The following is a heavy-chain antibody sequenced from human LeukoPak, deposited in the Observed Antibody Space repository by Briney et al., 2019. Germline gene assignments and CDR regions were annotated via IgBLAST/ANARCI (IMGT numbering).Heavy chain of an antibody. CDR1: GGSICSGGYY. D-gene: IGHD1-1*01. CDR3: ARDTTLDY. CDR2: IYYSGST. Sequence: SQTLSLTCTVSGGSICSGGYYWSWIRQHPGKGLEWIGNIYYSGSTYYNPSLKSRVIISVDTSKNQFSLKVSSVTAADTAVYYCARDTTLDYWGQGTLVTVSS. J-gene: IGHJ4*02. V-gene: IGHV4-31*03.